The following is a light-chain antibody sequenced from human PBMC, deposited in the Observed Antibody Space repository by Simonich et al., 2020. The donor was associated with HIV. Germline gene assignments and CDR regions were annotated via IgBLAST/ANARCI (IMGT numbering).Light chain of an antibody. CDR3: HQYHNWPRT. CDR2: GAS. V-gene: IGKV3-15*01. CDR1: QSLSHS. Sequence: DIVMTQSPATLSVSPGGRATLSCRASQSLSHSFAWYQQKPGQAPRLLIYGASTSATGIPARFSGSGSGTEFTLTISSLQSEEFAVYYCHQYHNWPRTFGQGTKVEIK. J-gene: IGKJ1*01.